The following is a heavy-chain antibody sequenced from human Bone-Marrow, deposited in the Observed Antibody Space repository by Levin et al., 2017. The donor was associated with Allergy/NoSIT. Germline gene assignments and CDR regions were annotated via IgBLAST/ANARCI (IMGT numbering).Heavy chain of an antibody. CDR2: IYHSGST. CDR1: GGSISSGGYS. J-gene: IGHJ5*02. D-gene: IGHD2-15*01. CDR3: ARLVAATYNWFDP. Sequence: TASETLSLTCAVSGGSISSGGYSWSWIRQPPGKGLEWIGYIYHSGSTYYNPSLKSRVTISVDRSKNQFSLKLSSVTAADTAVYYCARLVAATYNWFDPWGQGTLVTVSS. V-gene: IGHV4-30-2*01.